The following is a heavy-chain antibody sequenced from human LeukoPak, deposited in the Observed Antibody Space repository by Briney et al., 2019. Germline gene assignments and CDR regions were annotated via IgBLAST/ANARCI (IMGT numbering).Heavy chain of an antibody. D-gene: IGHD1-26*01. J-gene: IGHJ4*02. CDR1: GFTFSSYS. V-gene: IGHV3-21*01. Sequence: GGSLRLSCAASGFTFSSYSMNWVRQAPGKGLEWVSSISSSSRYIYYADSVKGRFTISRDNAKNSLYLQMNSLRAEDTAVYYCARDRHSGSYYEYDYWGQGTLVTVSS. CDR3: ARDRHSGSYYEYDY. CDR2: ISSSSRYI.